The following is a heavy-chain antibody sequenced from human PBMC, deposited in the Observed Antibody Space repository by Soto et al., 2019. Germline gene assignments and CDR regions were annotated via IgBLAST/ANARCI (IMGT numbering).Heavy chain of an antibody. CDR3: ARTESGTFDP. V-gene: IGHV4-30-2*01. CDR2: IYHSGST. D-gene: IGHD1-7*01. CDR1: GGSISSGGYS. J-gene: IGHJ5*02. Sequence: SETLSLTCAVSGGSISSGGYSWSWVRQPPGKGLEWIGYIYHSGSTYYNPSLKSRVTISVDRSKNQFSLKLSSVTAADTAVYYCARTESGTFDPWGQGTLVTVSS.